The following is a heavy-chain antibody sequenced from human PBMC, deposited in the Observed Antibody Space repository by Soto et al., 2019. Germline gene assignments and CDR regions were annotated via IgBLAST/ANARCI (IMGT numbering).Heavy chain of an antibody. J-gene: IGHJ4*02. CDR3: ATYTRNFDS. D-gene: IGHD2-2*01. CDR1: GFTFSSYW. V-gene: IGHV3-7*03. Sequence: SLRLSCAASGFTFSSYWMSWVRQAPVKGLEWVATIRQDGSKKYYVDSLKGRLTISRDNAENSLHLQMDSLRAEDTAVYYCATYTRNFDSWGQGTLVTVSS. CDR2: IRQDGSKK.